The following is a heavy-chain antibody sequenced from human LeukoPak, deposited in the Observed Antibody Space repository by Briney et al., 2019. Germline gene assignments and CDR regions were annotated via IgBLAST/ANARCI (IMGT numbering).Heavy chain of an antibody. V-gene: IGHV4-61*02. CDR1: GGSISSGSYY. J-gene: IGHJ4*02. D-gene: IGHD5-18*01. CDR2: IYTSGST. Sequence: SETLSLTCTVSGGSISSGSYYWSWIRQPAGKGLEWIGRIYTSGSTNYNPSLKSRVTIPVDTSKNQFSLKLSSVTAADTAVYYCARTALDTAMVTWGQGTLVTVSS. CDR3: ARTALDTAMVT.